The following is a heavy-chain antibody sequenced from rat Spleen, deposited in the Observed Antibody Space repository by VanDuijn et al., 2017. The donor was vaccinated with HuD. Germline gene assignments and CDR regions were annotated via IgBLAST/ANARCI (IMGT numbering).Heavy chain of an antibody. CDR3: TREYNDGSSLGGWFAF. CDR1: GFSLTSNG. J-gene: IGHJ3*01. V-gene: IGHV2S12*01. D-gene: IGHD1-12*02. CDR2: ISSGAYT. Sequence: QVQLKESGPGLVQPSQTLSLTFTVSGFSLTSNGVNWVRQPPGKGLEWIATISSGAYTYYNSALKSRLSISRDTSRNQVFLELNSLQTDDTAIYYCTREYNDGSSLGGWFAFWGQGTLVTVSS.